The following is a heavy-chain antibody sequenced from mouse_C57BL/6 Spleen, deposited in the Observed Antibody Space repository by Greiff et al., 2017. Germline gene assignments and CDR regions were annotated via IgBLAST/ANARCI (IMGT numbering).Heavy chain of an antibody. CDR2: ISYSGST. J-gene: IGHJ4*01. CDR3: ARDRWGYAMDY. V-gene: IGHV3-1*01. D-gene: IGHD1-1*02. Sequence: EVQVVESGPGMVKPSQSLSLTCTVTGYSITSGYDWHWIRHFPGNKLEWMGYISYSGSTNYNPSLKSRISITHDTSKNHFFLKLNSVTTEDTATYYCARDRWGYAMDYWGQGTSVTVSS. CDR1: GYSITSGYD.